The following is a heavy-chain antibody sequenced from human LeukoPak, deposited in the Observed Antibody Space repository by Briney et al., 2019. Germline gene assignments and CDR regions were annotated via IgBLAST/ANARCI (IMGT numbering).Heavy chain of an antibody. J-gene: IGHJ4*02. CDR2: IWSDGTNK. CDR3: AREGVYYDILTGYYDY. CDR1: GFRFTSYG. D-gene: IGHD3-9*01. V-gene: IGHV3-33*01. Sequence: PGGSLRLSCAASGFRFTSYGMHWVRQAPGKGLEWVAVIWSDGTNKYYADSVKGRFAISRDDFNNMVYLQMNSLRAEDTAVYYCAREGVYYDILTGYYDYWGQGTLVTVSS.